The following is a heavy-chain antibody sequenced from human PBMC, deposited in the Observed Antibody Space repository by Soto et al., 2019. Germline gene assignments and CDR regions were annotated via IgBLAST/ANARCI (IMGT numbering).Heavy chain of an antibody. CDR1: GGSFSGYY. CDR2: INHSGST. Sequence: SETLSLTCAVYGGSFSGYYWSWIRQPPGKGLEWIGEINHSGSTNYNPSLKSRVTISVDTSKNQFSLKLSSVTAADTAVYYCAKGSRPSPWGYSGYDYFDYWGQGTLVTVSS. V-gene: IGHV4-34*01. J-gene: IGHJ4*02. CDR3: AKGSRPSPWGYSGYDYFDY. D-gene: IGHD5-12*01.